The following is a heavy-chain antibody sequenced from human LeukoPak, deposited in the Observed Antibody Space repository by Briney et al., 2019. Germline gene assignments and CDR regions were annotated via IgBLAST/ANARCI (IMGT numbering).Heavy chain of an antibody. D-gene: IGHD5-24*01. CDR3: ARSRDGYNPNDY. V-gene: IGHV1-18*01. CDR2: ISPYNVNT. Sequence: ASVKVSCKASGYTFTSYDINWVRQAPGQGLVWMGWISPYNVNTNNAQQFQGRVTMTTDTSTSTAYMELRSLRSDDTAVYFCARSRDGYNPNDYWGQGTLVTVSS. J-gene: IGHJ4*02. CDR1: GYTFTSYD.